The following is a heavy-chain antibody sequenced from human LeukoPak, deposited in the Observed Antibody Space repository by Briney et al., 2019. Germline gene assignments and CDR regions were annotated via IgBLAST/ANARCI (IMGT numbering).Heavy chain of an antibody. CDR2: INGRGDST. CDR3: AKERQTGDYFTSDF. V-gene: IGHV3-23*01. D-gene: IGHD4-17*01. Sequence: GGSLRLSCAASGFSFSTYTMNWVRQAPGKGLEWVSAINGRGDSTFYADSVKGQFTISRDNSKSTVYLQMNSLRADNTAVYYCAKERQTGDYFTSDFWGQGTLVTVSS. J-gene: IGHJ4*02. CDR1: GFSFSTYT.